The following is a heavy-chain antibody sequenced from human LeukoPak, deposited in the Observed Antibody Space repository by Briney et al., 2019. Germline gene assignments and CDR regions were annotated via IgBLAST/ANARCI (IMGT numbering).Heavy chain of an antibody. Sequence: SVKVSCKASGGTFCSYAISWVRQASGQGLEWMGGIIPIFGTANYAQKFQGRVTITTDESTSTAYMELSSLRSEDTAVYYCARDDPGVSAFDIWGQGTMVTVSS. V-gene: IGHV1-69*05. J-gene: IGHJ3*02. CDR3: ARDDPGVSAFDI. CDR2: IIPIFGTA. D-gene: IGHD2-8*01. CDR1: GGTFCSYA.